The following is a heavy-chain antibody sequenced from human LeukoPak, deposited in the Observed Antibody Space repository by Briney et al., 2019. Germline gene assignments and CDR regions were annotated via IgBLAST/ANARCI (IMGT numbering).Heavy chain of an antibody. CDR3: ARALDGGSYYDYFDY. D-gene: IGHD1-26*01. CDR1: GYSISSGYY. CDR2: IYYSGST. V-gene: IGHV4-38-2*02. Sequence: PSETLSLTCSVSGYSISSGYYWGWIRHPPGKGLEWIGYIYYSGSTNYNPSLKSRVTISVDTSKNQFSLKLSSVTAADTAVYYCARALDGGSYYDYFDYWGQGTLVTVSS. J-gene: IGHJ4*02.